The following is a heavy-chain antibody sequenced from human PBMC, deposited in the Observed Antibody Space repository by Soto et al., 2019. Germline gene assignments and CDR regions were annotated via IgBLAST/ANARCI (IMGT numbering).Heavy chain of an antibody. V-gene: IGHV3-30*18. D-gene: IGHD6-13*01. CDR2: ISNDGTNK. Sequence: PGGSLRLSCAASGFSFSDYGMHWVRQAPGKGLEWVALISNDGTNKYYADSVKGRFTISRDISKNTLYLQMNSLRADDTAVYYCAKDGSYSSSWTQYYGMDVWGQGTTVTVSS. J-gene: IGHJ6*02. CDR3: AKDGSYSSSWTQYYGMDV. CDR1: GFSFSDYG.